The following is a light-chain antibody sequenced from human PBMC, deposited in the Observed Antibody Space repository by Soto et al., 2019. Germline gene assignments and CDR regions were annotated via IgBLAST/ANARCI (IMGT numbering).Light chain of an antibody. V-gene: IGKV1-5*03. CDR3: QQYSYFAT. J-gene: IGKJ1*01. Sequence: DIQMTQSPSTLSASVGDRVTITCRASQSISCWLTWYQQKAGQVPKLLIYKASIVESGVPSRFSGSGSGTEFTLTISSLQPYDSATYYCQQYSYFATFGQGTRVEVK. CDR1: QSISCW. CDR2: KAS.